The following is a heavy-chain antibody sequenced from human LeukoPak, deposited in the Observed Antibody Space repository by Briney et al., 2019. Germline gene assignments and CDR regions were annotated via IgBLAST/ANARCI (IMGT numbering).Heavy chain of an antibody. Sequence: PGRSLRLSCAASGFTFSSYAMHWVRQAPGKGLEWVAVISYDGSNKYYADSVKGRFTISRENSKNTLYLQMNSLRAEDTAVYYCARAPRTDCSSTSCYETNNWFDPWGQGTLVTVSS. CDR3: ARAPRTDCSSTSCYETNNWFDP. CDR2: ISYDGSNK. CDR1: GFTFSSYA. D-gene: IGHD2-2*01. J-gene: IGHJ5*02. V-gene: IGHV3-30*04.